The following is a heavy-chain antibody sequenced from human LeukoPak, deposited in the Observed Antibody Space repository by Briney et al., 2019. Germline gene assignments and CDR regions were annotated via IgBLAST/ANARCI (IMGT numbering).Heavy chain of an antibody. CDR1: GGSISSYY. D-gene: IGHD3-22*01. CDR2: IYYSGST. CDR3: ARAHYYDSSGYFVRHWFDP. J-gene: IGHJ5*02. Sequence: SATLSLTCTVSGGSISSYYWSWIRQPPGKGLEWIGYIYYSGSTNYNPSLKSRVTISVDTSKNQFSLKLSSVTAADTAVYYCARAHYYDSSGYFVRHWFDPWGQGTLVTVSS. V-gene: IGHV4-59*01.